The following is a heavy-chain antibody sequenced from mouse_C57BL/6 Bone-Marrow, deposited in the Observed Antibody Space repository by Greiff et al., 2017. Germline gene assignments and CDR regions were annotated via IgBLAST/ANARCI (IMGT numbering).Heavy chain of an antibody. D-gene: IGHD1-1*01. Sequence: EVKLVESGPGLVKPSQSLSLTCSVTGYSITSGYYWNWIRQFPGNKLEWMGYISYDGSNNYNPSLKNRISITRDTSKNQFFLKLNSVTTEDTATYYCARRGSSPWFAYWGQGTLVTVSA. J-gene: IGHJ3*01. CDR1: GYSITSGYY. CDR3: ARRGSSPWFAY. CDR2: ISYDGSN. V-gene: IGHV3-6*01.